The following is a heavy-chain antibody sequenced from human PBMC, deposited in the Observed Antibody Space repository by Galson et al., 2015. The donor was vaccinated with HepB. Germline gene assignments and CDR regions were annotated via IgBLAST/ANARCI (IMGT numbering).Heavy chain of an antibody. D-gene: IGHD6-13*01. V-gene: IGHV3-48*03. CDR3: ARSKSPSSPSDN. CDR1: GFTFNSYE. J-gene: IGHJ4*02. CDR2: ISSSGGTI. Sequence: RLSCAASGFTFNSYEMNWVRQAPGKGLEWVSYISSSGGTIYYADSVKGRFTISRDNAKSLYLQMNSLTAEDTAVYYCARSKSPSSPSDNWGQGTLVTVSS.